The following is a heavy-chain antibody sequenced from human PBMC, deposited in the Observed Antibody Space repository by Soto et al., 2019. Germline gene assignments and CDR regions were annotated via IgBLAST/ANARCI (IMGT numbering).Heavy chain of an antibody. Sequence: QITLTESGPTLVKPTQTLTLTCTCSGFSLSTRGVAVGWIRQPTGKALAWLGVIYWDDDKRYSPSLKSMLTITKDTSTNQVVLTMTNMDPVDTATYYCAHRACSGGCYSYFDYWGQGTLVTVSS. CDR1: GFSLSTRGVA. CDR2: IYWDDDK. J-gene: IGHJ4*02. CDR3: AHRACSGGCYSYFDY. D-gene: IGHD2-15*01. V-gene: IGHV2-5*02.